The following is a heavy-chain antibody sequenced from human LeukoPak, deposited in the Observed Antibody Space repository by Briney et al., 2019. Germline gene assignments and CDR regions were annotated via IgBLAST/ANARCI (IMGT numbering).Heavy chain of an antibody. Sequence: ASVTLTCTSSAYTFTSYGNNWGRQAPGPGHGRMGWINAYNGNTTNSQNVQGRGTMTTDTSTSKGYLKLRSWRSDHRAGYYCARVLGGGLGQSHEDYWGQGSLVTVS. CDR2: INAYNGNT. D-gene: IGHD3-16*01. V-gene: IGHV1-18*01. CDR3: ARVLGGGLGQSHEDY. J-gene: IGHJ4*02. CDR1: AYTFTSYG.